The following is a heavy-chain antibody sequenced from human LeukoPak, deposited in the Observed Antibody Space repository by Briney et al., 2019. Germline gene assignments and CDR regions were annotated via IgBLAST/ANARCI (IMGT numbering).Heavy chain of an antibody. J-gene: IGHJ3*02. CDR2: INAGNGNT. V-gene: IGHV1-3*01. CDR3: AREEMDWGAFDI. CDR1: GYTFTSYA. D-gene: IGHD3/OR15-3a*01. Sequence: GASVNVSCKASGYTFTSYAMHWVRQAPGQRLEWMGWINAGNGNTKYSQKFQGRVTITRDTSASTAYMELSSLRSEDTAVYYCAREEMDWGAFDIWGQGTMVTVSS.